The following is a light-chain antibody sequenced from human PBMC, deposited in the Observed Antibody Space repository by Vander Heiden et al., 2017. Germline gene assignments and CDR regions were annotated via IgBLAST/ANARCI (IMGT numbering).Light chain of an antibody. J-gene: IGLJ2*01. CDR1: NIGSKS. CDR2: DDS. Sequence: SYVLTQPPSVSVAPGQTASITCGGDNIGSKSVHWYQQKPGQAPVLVAFDDSDRPSGIPERFSGSNSGITATLTVTRVEAGDEADYYCQVWDSISDHYVVFGGGTKPTVL. CDR3: QVWDSISDHYVV. V-gene: IGLV3-21*02.